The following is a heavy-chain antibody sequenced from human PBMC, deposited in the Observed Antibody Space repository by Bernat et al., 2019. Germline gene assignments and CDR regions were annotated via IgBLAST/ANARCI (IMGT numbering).Heavy chain of an antibody. CDR1: GFTFSSYA. D-gene: IGHD3-9*01. V-gene: IGHV3-23*01. CDR3: AKVGYFDWLLYYFDY. Sequence: EVQLLESGGGLVQPGGSLRLSCAASGFTFSSYAMSWVRQAPGKGLEWVSAISGSGGSTYYADSVKGRFTISRDNSKNTLYLQINSLRDEDTAVYYCAKVGYFDWLLYYFDYWGQGTLVTVSS. J-gene: IGHJ4*02. CDR2: ISGSGGST.